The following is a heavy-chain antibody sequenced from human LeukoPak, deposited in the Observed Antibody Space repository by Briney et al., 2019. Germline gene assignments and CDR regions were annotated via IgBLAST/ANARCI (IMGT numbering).Heavy chain of an antibody. CDR3: AKGYCSSTSCYDRSFDP. Sequence: SCKASGYTFSSYAMSWVRQAPGKGLEWVSAISGSGGSTYYADSVKGRFTISRDNSKNTLYLQMNSLRAEDTAVYYCAKGYCSSTSCYDRSFDPWGQGTLVTVSS. V-gene: IGHV3-23*01. CDR1: GYTFSSYA. D-gene: IGHD2-2*01. CDR2: ISGSGGST. J-gene: IGHJ5*02.